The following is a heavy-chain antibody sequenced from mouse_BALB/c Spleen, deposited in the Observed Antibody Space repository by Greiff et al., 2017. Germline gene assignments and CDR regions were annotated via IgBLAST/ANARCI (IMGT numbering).Heavy chain of an antibody. CDR3: TIWDYYGSSYAGFAY. V-gene: IGHV1S16*01. Sequence: VQLQQSGAELARPGASVKMSCKASGYTFTSYWMHWVKLRPGQGFEWIGEINPSNGGTNYNEKFKRKATLTVDKSSSTAYMQLSSLTSEDSAVYYCTIWDYYGSSYAGFAYWGQGTLVTVSA. J-gene: IGHJ3*01. CDR2: INPSNGGT. D-gene: IGHD1-1*01. CDR1: GYTFTSYW.